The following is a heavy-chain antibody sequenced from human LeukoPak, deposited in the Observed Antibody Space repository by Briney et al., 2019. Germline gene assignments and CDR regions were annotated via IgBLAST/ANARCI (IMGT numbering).Heavy chain of an antibody. CDR3: AREVVIFPDYYYYGMDV. D-gene: IGHD2-15*01. J-gene: IGHJ6*02. Sequence: GGSLRLSCAASGFPFGDYYMTWIRQAPGKGLEWISYISRSGDTLYYADSVEGRFAISRDNAKNSLFLQMNSLRADDTAVYYCAREVVIFPDYYYYGMDVWGQGTTVTVSS. V-gene: IGHV3-11*01. CDR2: ISRSGDTL. CDR1: GFPFGDYY.